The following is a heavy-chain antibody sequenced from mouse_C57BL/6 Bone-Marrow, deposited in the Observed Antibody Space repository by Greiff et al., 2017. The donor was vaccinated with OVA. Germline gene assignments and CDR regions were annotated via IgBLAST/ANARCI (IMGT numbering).Heavy chain of an antibody. J-gene: IGHJ3*01. CDR2: INPNNGGT. V-gene: IGHV1-22*01. CDR1: GYTFTDSN. CDR3: AKGKGTTVAPAWFAY. Sequence: VQLQQSGPELVKPGASVNMSCKASGYTFTDSNMNWVKQSHGKSLEWIGYINPNNGGTSYNQKFKGKATLTVNKSSSTAYMELRSLTSEDSAVYYCAKGKGTTVAPAWFAYWGQGTLVTVSA. D-gene: IGHD1-1*01.